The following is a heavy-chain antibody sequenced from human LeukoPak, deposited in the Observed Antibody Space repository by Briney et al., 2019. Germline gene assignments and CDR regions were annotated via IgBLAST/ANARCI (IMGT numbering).Heavy chain of an antibody. Sequence: GGSLRLSCAASGFTFSSYSMNWVRQAPGKGLEWVSYISSSSSTIYYADSVKGRFTISRDNAKNSLYLQMNSLRAEDTALYYCARVPSIAVAGPGDYWGQGTLVTVSS. CDR2: ISSSSSTI. CDR1: GFTFSSYS. CDR3: ARVPSIAVAGPGDY. D-gene: IGHD6-19*01. V-gene: IGHV3-48*04. J-gene: IGHJ4*02.